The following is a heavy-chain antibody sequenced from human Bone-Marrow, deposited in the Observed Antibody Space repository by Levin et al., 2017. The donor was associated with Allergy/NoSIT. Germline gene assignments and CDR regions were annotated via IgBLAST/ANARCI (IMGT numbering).Heavy chain of an antibody. D-gene: IGHD2-15*01. J-gene: IGHJ4*02. CDR1: GGSISSYY. V-gene: IGHV4-59*01. Sequence: SETLSLTCTVSGGSISSYYWSWIRQPPGKGLEWIGYIYYSGSTNYNPSLKSRVTISVDTSKNQFSLKLSSVTAADTAVYYCARTYCSGGSCYYFDYWGQGTLVTVSS. CDR3: ARTYCSGGSCYYFDY. CDR2: IYYSGST.